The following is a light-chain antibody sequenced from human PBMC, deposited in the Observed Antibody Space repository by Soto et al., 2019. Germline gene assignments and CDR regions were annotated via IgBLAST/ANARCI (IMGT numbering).Light chain of an antibody. V-gene: IGLV3-1*01. CDR2: QDS. CDR3: QVWDSSTVV. Sequence: SYELTQPPSVSVSPGQTASITCSGHKLGNKYACWYQQKPGQSPVLVIYQDSKRPSGIPERFSGSNSGNTATLTIIGTQAMDEADYYCQVWDSSTVVFGGGTKLTVL. CDR1: KLGNKY. J-gene: IGLJ2*01.